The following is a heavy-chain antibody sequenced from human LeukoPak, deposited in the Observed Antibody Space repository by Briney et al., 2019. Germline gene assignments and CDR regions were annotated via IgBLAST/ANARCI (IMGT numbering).Heavy chain of an antibody. CDR3: AKSYFDYSTYYSYYFNL. J-gene: IGHJ4*02. D-gene: IGHD4-11*01. CDR2: IYTSGST. CDR1: GGSISGGY. V-gene: IGHV4-4*09. Sequence: SETLSLTCTVSGGSISGGYWSWIRQPPGRGLEWIGYIYTSGSTNYNPSLKSRVTISVDTSKSQFALKLSSVTAADTAVYYCAKSYFDYSTYYSYYFNLWGQGALVTVSS.